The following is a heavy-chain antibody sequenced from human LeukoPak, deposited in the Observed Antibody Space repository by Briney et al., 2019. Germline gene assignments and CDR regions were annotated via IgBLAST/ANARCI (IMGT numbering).Heavy chain of an antibody. D-gene: IGHD3-22*01. V-gene: IGHV1-69*13. Sequence: SVKVSCKAYGGTFSRFTISWVRQAPGQGFEWMGGITPIFGTANFAQKFQGRVSITADGSSSTAFMELSSLRSEDTAVYYCAREWGLESSGYYYAYWGQGTLVTVSS. CDR1: GGTFSRFT. CDR3: AREWGLESSGYYYAY. CDR2: ITPIFGTA. J-gene: IGHJ4*02.